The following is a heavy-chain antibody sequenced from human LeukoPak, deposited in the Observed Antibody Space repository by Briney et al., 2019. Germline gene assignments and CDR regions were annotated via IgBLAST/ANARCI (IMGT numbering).Heavy chain of an antibody. Sequence: PSETLSLTCTDSGDSVSSYYWSWIRQPPGKGLEWIGYIYYSGSTNYNPSLKSRVTISADTSKNQFSLKLSSVTATDTAVYYCARGGVTLDYWGQGTLVTVSS. CDR2: IYYSGST. D-gene: IGHD1-14*01. V-gene: IGHV4-59*02. J-gene: IGHJ4*02. CDR3: ARGGVTLDY. CDR1: GDSVSSYY.